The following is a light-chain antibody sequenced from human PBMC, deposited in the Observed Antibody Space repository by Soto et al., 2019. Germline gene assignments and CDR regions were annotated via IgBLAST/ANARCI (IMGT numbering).Light chain of an antibody. V-gene: IGKV1-39*01. CDR1: QSITSY. Sequence: DIKMTQSPSSLSASVGDRVTITCRASQSITSYLNWYQQKPGKAPNLLIYAASNLQSGDPSRFSGSGSGTDFTLTISSLQPEDFASYYCQQSHSLPRTFGGGTKVEIK. CDR2: AAS. J-gene: IGKJ4*01. CDR3: QQSHSLPRT.